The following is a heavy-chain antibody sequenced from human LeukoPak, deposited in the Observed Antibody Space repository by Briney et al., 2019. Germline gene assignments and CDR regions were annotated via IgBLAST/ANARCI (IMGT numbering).Heavy chain of an antibody. CDR2: IKQDGSEK. D-gene: IGHD4-17*01. CDR3: ARDIVGDSDY. J-gene: IGHJ4*02. CDR1: GFTLSSYW. V-gene: IGHV3-7*01. Sequence: TGGSLRLSCAASGFTLSSYWMSWVRQAPGKGLEWVANIKQDGSEKYYVDSVKGRFTISRDNAKNSLYLQMNSLRAEDTAVYYCARDIVGDSDYWGQGTLVTVSS.